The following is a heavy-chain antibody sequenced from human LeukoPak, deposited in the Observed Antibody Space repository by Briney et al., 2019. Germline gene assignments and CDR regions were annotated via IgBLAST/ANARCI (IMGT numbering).Heavy chain of an antibody. V-gene: IGHV3-48*03. J-gene: IGHJ6*04. D-gene: IGHD3-10*02. CDR2: ISSSGSTI. CDR3: AELGITMIGGV. Sequence: GGSLRLSCAASGFTFSNYVMNWVRQAPGKGLEWVSYISSSGSTIYYADSVKGRFTISRDNAKNSLYLQMNSLRAEDTAVYYCAELGITMIGGVWGKGTTVTISS. CDR1: GFTFSNYV.